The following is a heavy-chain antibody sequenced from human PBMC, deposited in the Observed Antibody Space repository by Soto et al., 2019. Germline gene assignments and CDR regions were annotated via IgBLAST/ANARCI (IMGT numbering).Heavy chain of an antibody. CDR1: GGSVSSGSYY. D-gene: IGHD1-7*01. CDR2: IYYSGST. Sequence: QVQLQESGPGLVKPSETLSLTCTVSGGSVSSGSYYWSWIRQPPGKGLEWIGYIYYSGSTNYNPSLKSRVTISVDTSKNQFSLKLSSVTAADTAVYYCARAWNYGWFDPWGQGTLVTVSS. J-gene: IGHJ5*02. V-gene: IGHV4-61*01. CDR3: ARAWNYGWFDP.